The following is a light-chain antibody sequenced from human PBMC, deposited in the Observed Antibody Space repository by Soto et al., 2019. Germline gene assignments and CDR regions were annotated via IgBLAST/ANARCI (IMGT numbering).Light chain of an antibody. Sequence: QSVLTQPPSVSGASGQRVTISCTGSSSNIGAGSDVHWYQQLPGTVPKLLIFANINRPSGVPDRFSASKSGTSASLAITGLQADDESYYYCQSYDYSLSGYVFGTGTKLTVL. CDR2: ANI. V-gene: IGLV1-40*01. CDR1: SSNIGAGSD. CDR3: QSYDYSLSGYV. J-gene: IGLJ1*01.